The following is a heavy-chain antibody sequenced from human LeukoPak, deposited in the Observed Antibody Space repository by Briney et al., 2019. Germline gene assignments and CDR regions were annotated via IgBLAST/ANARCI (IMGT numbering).Heavy chain of an antibody. Sequence: GGSLRLSCAASGFTFSSYDMNWVRQAPGKRPEWVSSISSSSSYIYYADSVKGRFTISRDNAKNSLYLQMNSLRAEDTALYYCARGASRADYWGQGTLVTVSS. CDR2: ISSSSSYI. J-gene: IGHJ4*02. V-gene: IGHV3-21*01. CDR1: GFTFSSYD. CDR3: ARGASRADY.